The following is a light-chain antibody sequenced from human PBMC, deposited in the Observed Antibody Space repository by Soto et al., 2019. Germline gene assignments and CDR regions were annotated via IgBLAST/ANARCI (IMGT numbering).Light chain of an antibody. Sequence: ELVMTQSPATLSVSPGEGATLSCRASQSVSSDVAWYQQKPGQAPRLLIYGASTRATGFSARFSGSGSGTEFTLTISSLQSEDLAVYYCQQFNYWPWTFGQGTKLEIK. J-gene: IGKJ1*01. CDR3: QQFNYWPWT. V-gene: IGKV3-15*01. CDR1: QSVSSD. CDR2: GAS.